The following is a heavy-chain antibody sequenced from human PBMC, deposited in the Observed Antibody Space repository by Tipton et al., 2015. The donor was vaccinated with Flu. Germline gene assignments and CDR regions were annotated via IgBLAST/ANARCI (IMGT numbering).Heavy chain of an antibody. V-gene: IGHV3-7*01. J-gene: IGHJ6*02. CDR1: GFTFSNYW. CDR2: IKEDGSDQ. Sequence: SLRLSCAASGFTFSNYWMTWVRQAPGKGLEWVANIKEDGSDQHYVDSMKGRFIISRDNAKDSLYLQMNSLRVDDTAVYYCARDRVAGYGAPYHYYHGMDVWGQGTTVTVSS. CDR3: ARDRVAGYGAPYHYYHGMDV. D-gene: IGHD3-3*01.